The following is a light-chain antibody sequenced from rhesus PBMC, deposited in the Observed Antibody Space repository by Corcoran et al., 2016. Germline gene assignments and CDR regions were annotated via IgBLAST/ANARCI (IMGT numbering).Light chain of an antibody. CDR3: SSYARGNTYI. CDR1: TNDIGGYNR. Sequence: QAAPTQSPSVSGSPGQSVTISCTGTTNDIGGYNRVSWYQQHPNKAPKLIIYDVTKRPSGVSDHFSGSKFGNTASLTVSGLQAEDEADYYCSSYARGNTYIFGNGTRLTVL. J-gene: IGLJ1*01. V-gene: IGLV2-13*03. CDR2: DVT.